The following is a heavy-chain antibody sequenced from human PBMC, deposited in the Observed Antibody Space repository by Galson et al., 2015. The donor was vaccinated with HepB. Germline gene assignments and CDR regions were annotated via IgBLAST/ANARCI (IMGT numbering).Heavy chain of an antibody. D-gene: IGHD5-24*01. CDR3: ARNEGDGYNWSIDY. J-gene: IGHJ4*02. CDR2: IIPIFGTA. Sequence: SVKVSCKASGGTFSSYAISWVRQAPGQGLEWMGGIIPIFGTANYAQKFRGRVTITADKSTSTAYMELSSLRSEDTAVYYCARNEGDGYNWSIDYWGQGTLVTVSS. V-gene: IGHV1-69*06. CDR1: GGTFSSYA.